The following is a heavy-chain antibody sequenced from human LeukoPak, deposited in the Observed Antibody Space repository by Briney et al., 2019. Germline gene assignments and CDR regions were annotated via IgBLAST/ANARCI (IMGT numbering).Heavy chain of an antibody. J-gene: IGHJ6*03. CDR1: GFTFNGFW. D-gene: IGHD4-17*01. Sequence: PGGSLRLSWAASGFTFNGFWMSWVRQAPGKGLEWVANIKQDGSDIYYLGSVRGRFTISRDNAMNSLYLQMNSLRAEDTAVYYCTRDALYGDPSYYYMDVWGKGTTVTVSS. CDR3: TRDALYGDPSYYYMDV. CDR2: IKQDGSDI. V-gene: IGHV3-7*01.